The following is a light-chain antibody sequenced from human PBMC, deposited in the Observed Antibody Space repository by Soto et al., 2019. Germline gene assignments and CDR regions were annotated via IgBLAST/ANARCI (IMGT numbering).Light chain of an antibody. CDR1: QSISSH. Sequence: DIQMTQSPSSLSASAGDRVTITCRASQSISSHLHWYQQKPGKAPKLLIYASSVLQSGVPSRFSGSGSGTDFTLTISSLQPEDFATYYCQQTYSPPPITFGQGTRLEI. CDR2: ASS. J-gene: IGKJ5*01. V-gene: IGKV1-39*01. CDR3: QQTYSPPPIT.